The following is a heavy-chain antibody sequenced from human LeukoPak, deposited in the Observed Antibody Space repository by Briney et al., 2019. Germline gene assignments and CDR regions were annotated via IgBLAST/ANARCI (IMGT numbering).Heavy chain of an antibody. CDR3: ARNRLAAPGEL. Sequence: PGGALRLSCAASGFTFSSYWMHWVRQAPGKGLVWVSRINSDGSSTSYADSVKGRFTISRDNAKNTLYLQINSLRAEDTAVYYCARNRLAAPGELWGQGTLVTVSS. CDR2: INSDGSST. D-gene: IGHD6-13*01. V-gene: IGHV3-74*01. CDR1: GFTFSSYW. J-gene: IGHJ4*02.